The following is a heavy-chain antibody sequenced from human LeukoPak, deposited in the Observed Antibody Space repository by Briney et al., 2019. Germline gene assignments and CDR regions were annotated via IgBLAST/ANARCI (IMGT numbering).Heavy chain of an antibody. CDR2: ISYDGSNE. V-gene: IGHV3-30*18. CDR3: AKPYTSGYFDY. CDR1: GFTFSTYG. Sequence: GRSLRLSCAGSGFTFSTYGMYWVRQAPGKGLEWVAVISYDGSNEYYADSVKGRFTISRDNSKNTVYLQMNSLRPEDTAVCYCAKPYTSGYFDYWGQGTLVTVSS. J-gene: IGHJ4*02. D-gene: IGHD3-22*01.